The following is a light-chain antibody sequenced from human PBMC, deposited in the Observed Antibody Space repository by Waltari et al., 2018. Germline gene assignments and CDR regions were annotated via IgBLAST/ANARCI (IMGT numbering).Light chain of an antibody. Sequence: EVVMTQSPATLSVSPGERVSLSCRASQSAKTSLAWYQQPPGQAPRLLISRASTRAAGVPDRFSGSGSGTEFTLTISSLQSEDSAIYYCQQYNIWPWTFGPGTNVDIK. CDR2: RAS. V-gene: IGKV3D-15*01. CDR1: QSAKTS. CDR3: QQYNIWPWT. J-gene: IGKJ1*01.